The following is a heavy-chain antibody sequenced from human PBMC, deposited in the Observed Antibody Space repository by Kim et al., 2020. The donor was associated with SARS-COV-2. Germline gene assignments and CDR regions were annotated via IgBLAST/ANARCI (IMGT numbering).Heavy chain of an antibody. CDR1: GFTFSSYV. J-gene: IGHJ4*02. Sequence: GGSLRLSCAASGFTFSSYVMSWVRQAPGKGLEWVSAIGGGGGNTYYADSVKGRFTISRDNSKNTLYVQMNSLRAEDTAVYYCARIVRDSTGWSHFDYWGQGILVTVSS. CDR2: IGGGGGNT. CDR3: ARIVRDSTGWSHFDY. V-gene: IGHV3-23*01. D-gene: IGHD6-19*01.